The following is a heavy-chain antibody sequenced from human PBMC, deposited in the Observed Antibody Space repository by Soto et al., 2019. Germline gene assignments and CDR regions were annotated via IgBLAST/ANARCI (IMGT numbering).Heavy chain of an antibody. J-gene: IGHJ6*04. D-gene: IGHD2-15*01. Sequence: EVQLVKSGGGLVQPGGSLRLSCAASGFTVSSKYMSWVRQAPGKGLEWVSLIQSGGPTYYADSVKGRFTISRDTSENTVHLQMDSLRAEDTAVYYCARDDVLCDGRRCYGVLLDVWGKGTMVTVSS. CDR2: IQSGGPT. CDR1: GFTVSSKY. V-gene: IGHV3-66*01. CDR3: ARDDVLCDGRRCYGVLLDV.